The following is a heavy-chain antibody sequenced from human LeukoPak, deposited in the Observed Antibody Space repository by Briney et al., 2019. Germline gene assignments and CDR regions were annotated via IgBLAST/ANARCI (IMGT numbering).Heavy chain of an antibody. J-gene: IGHJ5*02. CDR3: ARDPNIFSWFDP. CDR2: IYHIGST. Sequence: SETLSLTCGVSGFSISRSYYWAWIRQPPGKGLEWIGTIYHIGSTYYSPSLGSRVTMSVDTSKNEFSLNLKSVTPEDTAVYYCARDPNIFSWFDPWGQGTLVTVSS. V-gene: IGHV4-38-2*02. CDR1: GFSISRSYY. D-gene: IGHD1/OR15-1a*01.